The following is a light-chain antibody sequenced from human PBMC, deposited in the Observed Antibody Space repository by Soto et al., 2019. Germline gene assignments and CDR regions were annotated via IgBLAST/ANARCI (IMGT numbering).Light chain of an antibody. CDR1: QSVSSN. CDR3: QQYNNWPPLT. J-gene: IGKJ4*01. CDR2: GAS. V-gene: IGKV3-15*01. Sequence: EIVMTQSPATLSVSPGEWATLSCRASQSVSSNLAWYQQKPGQAPRLLIYGASTRATGIPARFSGSGSGTEFTLTISSLQSEDFAVYYCQQYNNWPPLTFGGGTKVEIK.